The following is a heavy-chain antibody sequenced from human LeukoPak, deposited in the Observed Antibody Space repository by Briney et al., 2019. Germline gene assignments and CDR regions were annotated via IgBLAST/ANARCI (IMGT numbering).Heavy chain of an antibody. Sequence: GASVTVSCKASGYTFTAYYIHWVRQAPGQGPEWMGWINPNPNSGATNSAQKFQGRVTMTRDTSINTAYMELSRLNSDDTAVYYCARDVFSSYDLLGKAVSVWGQGTLVTVSS. CDR2: INPNPNSGAT. J-gene: IGHJ4*02. CDR1: GYTFTAYY. CDR3: ARDVFSSYDLLGKAVSV. D-gene: IGHD6-19*01. V-gene: IGHV1-2*02.